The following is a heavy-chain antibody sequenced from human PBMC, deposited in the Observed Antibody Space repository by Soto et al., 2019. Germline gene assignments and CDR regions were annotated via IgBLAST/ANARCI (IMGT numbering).Heavy chain of an antibody. CDR3: AREPDYYGSGSYYGGRSYYYGMDV. CDR1: GGSFIGYY. CDR2: INHSGST. Sequence: SETLSLTCAVYGGSFIGYYCSCVRHPAWKWREWIGEINHSGSTNYNPSLKSRVTISVDTSKNQFSLKLSSVTAADTAVYYCAREPDYYGSGSYYGGRSYYYGMDVWGQGTTVTVSS. J-gene: IGHJ6*02. V-gene: IGHV4-34*01. D-gene: IGHD3-10*01.